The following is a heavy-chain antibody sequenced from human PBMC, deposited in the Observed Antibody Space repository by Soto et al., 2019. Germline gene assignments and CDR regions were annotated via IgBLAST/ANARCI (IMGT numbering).Heavy chain of an antibody. CDR1: GGSISSYY. D-gene: IGHD2-15*01. CDR3: ARGGISGASCLCDY. V-gene: IGHV4-59*01. Sequence: QVQLQESGPGLVKPSETLSLTCTVSGGSISSYYWSWIRQSPGRGLEWIGYIYYSGSTNYNPSLKSRVTISVDTSKNQFSLKLSSVTAADTAVYYCARGGISGASCLCDYWGQGTLVTVSS. J-gene: IGHJ4*02. CDR2: IYYSGST.